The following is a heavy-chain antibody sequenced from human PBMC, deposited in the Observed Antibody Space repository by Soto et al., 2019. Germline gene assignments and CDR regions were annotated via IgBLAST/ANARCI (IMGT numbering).Heavy chain of an antibody. J-gene: IGHJ4*02. V-gene: IGHV3-20*01. Sequence: EVQLVESGGGVVRPGGSLRLSCAASGFTFDDYVMSWVRQAPGKGLEWVSGINWNGGSTGYADSVKGRFTISRDNAKNSLYLQMNSLRAEDTALYHCARTYSSGIGGANDYWGQGTLVTVSS. D-gene: IGHD6-19*01. CDR3: ARTYSSGIGGANDY. CDR2: INWNGGST. CDR1: GFTFDDYV.